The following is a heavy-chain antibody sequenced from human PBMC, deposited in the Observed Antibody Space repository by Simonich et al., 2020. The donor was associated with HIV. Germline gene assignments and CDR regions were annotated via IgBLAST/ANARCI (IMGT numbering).Heavy chain of an antibody. CDR1: GFTFDDYA. D-gene: IGHD3-3*01. CDR3: AKGFYNFWTFGDYFDY. Sequence: EVQLVESGGVVVQSGGSLRLSCVTSGFTFDDYAMHWVRQAPGKGLEWVSLISWDGDSTYYADSVKGRFAISRDNSKNSLYLHMNSLRTEDTALYYCAKGFYNFWTFGDYFDYWGQGTLVIVSS. J-gene: IGHJ4*02. V-gene: IGHV3-43D*04. CDR2: ISWDGDST.